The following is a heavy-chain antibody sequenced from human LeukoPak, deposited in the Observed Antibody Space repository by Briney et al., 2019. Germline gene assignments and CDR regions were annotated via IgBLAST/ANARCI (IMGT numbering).Heavy chain of an antibody. Sequence: ASVKVSCKASGYTFINYYMHWVRQAPGQGLEWMGWINPNSGATNYAQKFQGRVTMTRDTPISAAYMDLNSLRSDDTAVYYCARGAYYSDKFPLHYWGQGTLVTVSS. CDR1: GYTFINYY. D-gene: IGHD3-22*01. CDR3: ARGAYYSDKFPLHY. CDR2: INPNSGAT. J-gene: IGHJ4*02. V-gene: IGHV1-2*02.